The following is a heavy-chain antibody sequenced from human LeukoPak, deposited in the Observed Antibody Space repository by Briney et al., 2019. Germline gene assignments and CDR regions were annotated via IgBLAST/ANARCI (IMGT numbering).Heavy chain of an antibody. V-gene: IGHV1-69*13. Sequence: RWASVKVSCKASGGTFSSYAISWVRQAPGQGLEWMGGIIPIFGTANYAQKFQGRVTITADESTSTAYMELSSLRSEDTAVYYCARDGLGYCSSTSCYRFDYWGQGTLVTVSS. J-gene: IGHJ4*02. CDR3: ARDGLGYCSSTSCYRFDY. D-gene: IGHD2-2*01. CDR1: GGTFSSYA. CDR2: IIPIFGTA.